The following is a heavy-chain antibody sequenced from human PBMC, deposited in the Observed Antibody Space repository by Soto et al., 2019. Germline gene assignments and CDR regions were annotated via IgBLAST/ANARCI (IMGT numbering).Heavy chain of an antibody. D-gene: IGHD1-26*01. Sequence: GGSLRLSCAASGFTFSSYSMNWVRQAPGKGLEWVSSISSSSSYIYYADSVKGRFTISRDNAKNSLYLQMNSLRAEDTAVYYCASWGGSYLNPFDYWGQGTLVTVSS. CDR1: GFTFSSYS. CDR2: ISSSSSYI. J-gene: IGHJ4*02. V-gene: IGHV3-21*01. CDR3: ASWGGSYLNPFDY.